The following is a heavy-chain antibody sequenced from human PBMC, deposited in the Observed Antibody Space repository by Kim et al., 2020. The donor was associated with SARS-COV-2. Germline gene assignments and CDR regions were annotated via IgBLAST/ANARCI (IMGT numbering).Heavy chain of an antibody. V-gene: IGHV4-61*01. CDR2: IYYSGST. CDR3: ARDLRRSRRHLGGYYG. J-gene: IGHJ6*01. CDR1: GGSVSSGSYY. D-gene: IGHD2-15*01. Sequence: SETLSLTCTVSGGSVSSGSYYWSWIRQPPGKGLEWIGYIYYSGSTNYNPSLKSRVTISVDTSKNQFSLKLSSVTAADTAVYYCARDLRRSRRHLGGYYG.